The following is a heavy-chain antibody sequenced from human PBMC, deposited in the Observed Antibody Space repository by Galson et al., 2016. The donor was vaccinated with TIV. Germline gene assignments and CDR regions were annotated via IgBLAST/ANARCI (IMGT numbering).Heavy chain of an antibody. Sequence: TLSLTCTVSGDSVSSGGPFWSWLRQHPERGLEWIGYIHNTGSTYYNPSLKSRVTMSVDPSQNHFSLKLSSVTAADTAVYYCAAGGFCTNTDCYYGGLDLWGQGTLVTVSS. CDR1: GDSVSSGGPF. D-gene: IGHD2-21*02. J-gene: IGHJ4*02. CDR3: AAGGFCTNTDCYYGGLDL. V-gene: IGHV4-31*03. CDR2: IHNTGST.